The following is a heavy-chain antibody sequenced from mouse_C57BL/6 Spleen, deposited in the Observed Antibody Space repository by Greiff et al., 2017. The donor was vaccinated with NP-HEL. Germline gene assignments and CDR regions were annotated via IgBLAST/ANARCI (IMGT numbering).Heavy chain of an antibody. CDR2: ISDGGSYT. J-gene: IGHJ3*01. CDR3: ARDWDYYGSGGFAY. Sequence: EVHLVESGGGLVKPGGSLKLSCAASGFTFSSYAMSWVRQTPEKRLEWVATISDGGSYTYYPDNVKGRFTISRDNAKNNLYLQMSHLKSEDTAMYYCARDWDYYGSGGFAYWGQGTLVTVSA. D-gene: IGHD1-1*01. V-gene: IGHV5-4*01. CDR1: GFTFSSYA.